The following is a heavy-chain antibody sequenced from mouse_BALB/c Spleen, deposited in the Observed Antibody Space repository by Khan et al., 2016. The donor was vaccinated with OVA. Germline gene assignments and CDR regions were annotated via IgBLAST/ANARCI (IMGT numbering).Heavy chain of an antibody. V-gene: IGHV2-6-7*01. J-gene: IGHJ3*01. CDR1: GFSLTDYG. CDR2: IWGDGST. CDR3: ARELRLGGFAY. Sequence: QVQLKQSGPGLVAPSQNLSITCTVSGFSLTDYGVNWVRQPPGKGLEWLGMIWGDGSTDYNSALKSRLSICKDNSKSQVFLKMKSLQTGDTARYYCARELRLGGFAYWGQGTLVTVSA. D-gene: IGHD1-2*01.